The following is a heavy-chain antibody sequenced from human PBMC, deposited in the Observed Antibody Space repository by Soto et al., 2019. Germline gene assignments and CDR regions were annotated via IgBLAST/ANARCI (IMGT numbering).Heavy chain of an antibody. CDR3: ASSPYCSGGSCYPFDY. Sequence: QVQLQQWGAGLLKPSETLSLTCAVYGGSFSGYYWSWIRQPPGKGLEWIGEINHSGSTNYNPYLKSRVTISVDTSKNQFSLKLSSVTAADTAVYYCASSPYCSGGSCYPFDYWGQGTLVTVSS. CDR1: GGSFSGYY. D-gene: IGHD2-15*01. V-gene: IGHV4-34*01. CDR2: INHSGST. J-gene: IGHJ4*02.